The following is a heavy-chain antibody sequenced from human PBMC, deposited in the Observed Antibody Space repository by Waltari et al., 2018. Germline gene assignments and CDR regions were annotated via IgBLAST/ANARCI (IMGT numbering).Heavy chain of an antibody. CDR3: ARDDFSSGWPSDY. V-gene: IGHV4-4*07. CDR2: IYTSGST. CDR1: GGSISSYY. Sequence: QVQLQESGPGLVKPAETLSLPCTFPGGSISSYYWSRIRQPAGKGLEWIGRIYTSGSTNYNPSLKSRVTMSVDTSKNQFSLKLSSVTAADTAVYYCARDDFSSGWPSDYWGQGTLVTVSS. D-gene: IGHD6-19*01. J-gene: IGHJ4*02.